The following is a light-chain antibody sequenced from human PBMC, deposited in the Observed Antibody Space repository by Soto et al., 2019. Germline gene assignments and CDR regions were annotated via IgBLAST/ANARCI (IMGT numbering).Light chain of an antibody. Sequence: EIVLTQSPGTLSLSPGERATLSCRASQTVSSRYLAWYQQKPGQAPMLLMYGASNRATSIPDRFSGSVSGTDFTRTISRLEPEDFVVYFCQQYGRSPPFTFGQGTQVDIK. J-gene: IGKJ2*01. CDR3: QQYGRSPPFT. CDR2: GAS. CDR1: QTVSSRY. V-gene: IGKV3-20*01.